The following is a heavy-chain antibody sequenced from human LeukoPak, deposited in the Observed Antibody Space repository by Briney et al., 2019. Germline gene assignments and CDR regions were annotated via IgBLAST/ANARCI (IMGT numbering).Heavy chain of an antibody. J-gene: IGHJ6*03. CDR3: ARGGAAIFGVTYYYYYYMDV. D-gene: IGHD3-3*01. CDR2: INHSGST. V-gene: IGHV4-34*01. Sequence: SETLSLTCAVYGGSFSGYYWSWIRQPPGKGLEWIGEINHSGSTNYNPSLKSRVTISVDTSKNQFSPKLSSVTAADTAVYYCARGGAAIFGVTYYYYYYMDVWGKGTTVTVSS. CDR1: GGSFSGYY.